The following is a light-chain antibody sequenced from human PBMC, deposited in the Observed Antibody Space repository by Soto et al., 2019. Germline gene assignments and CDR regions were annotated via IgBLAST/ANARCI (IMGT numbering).Light chain of an antibody. J-gene: IGKJ5*01. V-gene: IGKV3-20*01. CDR2: DTS. CDR1: QSLTNSY. CDR3: QQYGTSEII. Sequence: DIVLTQSPDTLSLSSWNRATLSFMASQSLTNSYIAWYQVKPGQAPRLPIYDTSSRATGIPDRFSGSGSGTDFTLTITRLEPEDFAVFYCQQYGTSEIIFGQGTRLEIK.